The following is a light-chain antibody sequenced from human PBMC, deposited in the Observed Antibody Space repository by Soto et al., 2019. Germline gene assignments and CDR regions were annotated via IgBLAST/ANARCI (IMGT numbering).Light chain of an antibody. CDR1: QGISSY. V-gene: IGKV1-8*01. CDR3: QQRTKWRT. J-gene: IGKJ1*01. Sequence: AIRMTQSPSSLSASTGDRVTITCRASQGISSYLAWYQQKPGKAPKLLIYAASTLQSGVPSRFSGSGSGTDFTLTISSLEPEDFAVYYCQQRTKWRTFGQGTKVDIK. CDR2: AAS.